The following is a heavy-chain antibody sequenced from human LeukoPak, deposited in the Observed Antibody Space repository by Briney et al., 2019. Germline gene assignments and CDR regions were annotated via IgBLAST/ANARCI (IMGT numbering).Heavy chain of an antibody. CDR1: GGSISSYY. D-gene: IGHD6-13*01. CDR2: IYYSGST. Sequence: SETLSLTCTVSGGSISSYYWSWIRQPPGKGLEWIGYIYYSGSTNYNPSLKSRVTISVDTSKNQFSLKLSSVTAADTAVYYCARGKAAAAGGAFDIWGQGTMVNVSS. CDR3: ARGKAAAAGGAFDI. J-gene: IGHJ3*02. V-gene: IGHV4-59*01.